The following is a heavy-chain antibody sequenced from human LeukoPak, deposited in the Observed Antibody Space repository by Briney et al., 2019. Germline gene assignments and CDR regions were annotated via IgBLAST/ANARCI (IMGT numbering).Heavy chain of an antibody. V-gene: IGHV1-2*02. CDR2: IKPNSGDT. Sequence: ASVKVSCKASGYTFSGYYLHWVRQAPGQGLEWMGWIKPNSGDTNHTQNFQGRVTMTRDTPISTAYMELSRLRSDDTAVYYCATPARRGSGWYLDYWGQGTLVTVSS. CDR1: GYTFSGYY. CDR3: ATPARRGSGWYLDY. J-gene: IGHJ4*02. D-gene: IGHD6-19*01.